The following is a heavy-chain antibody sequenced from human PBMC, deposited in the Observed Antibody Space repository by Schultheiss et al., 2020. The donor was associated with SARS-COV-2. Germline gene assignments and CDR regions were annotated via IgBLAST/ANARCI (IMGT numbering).Heavy chain of an antibody. J-gene: IGHJ5*02. Sequence: SQTLSLTCAVYGGSFSGYYWSWIRQPPGKGLEWIGEINHSGSTNYNPSLKSRVTISVDTSKKNFSLKLRSVTDADTAVYYCARVFESSSWSTSNWFDPWGQGTLVTVSS. D-gene: IGHD6-13*01. CDR2: INHSGST. CDR1: GGSFSGYY. V-gene: IGHV4-34*01. CDR3: ARVFESSSWSTSNWFDP.